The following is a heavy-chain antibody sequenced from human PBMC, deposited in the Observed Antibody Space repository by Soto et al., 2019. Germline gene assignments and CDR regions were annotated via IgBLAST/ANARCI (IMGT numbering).Heavy chain of an antibody. CDR2: VGRSVTTM. CDR3: ASGQYESLGY. Sequence: EVQMIQSGGGLVQPGGSLSLSCEVSGFTFSSYDMNWLRQAPGKGLEWISYVGRSVTTMSYADSVRGRFTVSGDNAKNVLYLQMNSLRREDTSVYYCASGQYESLGYWGQGTLVTVSS. CDR1: GFTFSSYD. V-gene: IGHV3-48*03. J-gene: IGHJ4*02. D-gene: IGHD3-16*01.